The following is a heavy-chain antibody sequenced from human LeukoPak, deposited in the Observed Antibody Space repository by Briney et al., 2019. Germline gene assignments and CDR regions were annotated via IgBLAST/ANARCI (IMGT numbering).Heavy chain of an antibody. Sequence: SETLSLTCAVSGGFISSSGYYWGWIRQPPGKELEWIGIIYHSGSTYYNPSLKSRLTISVDTSKNQFSLKLSSVTAADTAVYYCARRGYSSTSGYDYWGQGSLVTVSS. D-gene: IGHD2-2*01. V-gene: IGHV4-39*01. CDR1: GGFISSSGYY. CDR2: IYHSGST. CDR3: ARRGYSSTSGYDY. J-gene: IGHJ4*02.